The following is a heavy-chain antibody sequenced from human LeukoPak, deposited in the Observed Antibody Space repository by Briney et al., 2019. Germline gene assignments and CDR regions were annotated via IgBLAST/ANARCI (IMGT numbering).Heavy chain of an antibody. CDR3: ARASSWYFGWFDP. J-gene: IGHJ5*02. V-gene: IGHV4-34*01. CDR1: GGSFSGYY. CDR2: INHSGST. Sequence: PSETLSLTCAVYGGSFSGYYWSWIRQPPGKGLEWIGEINHSGSTNYNPSPKSRVTISVDTSKNQFSLKLSSVTAADTAVYYCARASSWYFGWFDPWGQGTLVTVSS. D-gene: IGHD6-13*01.